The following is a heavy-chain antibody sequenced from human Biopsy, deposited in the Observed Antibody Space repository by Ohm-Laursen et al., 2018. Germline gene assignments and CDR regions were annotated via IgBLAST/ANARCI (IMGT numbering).Heavy chain of an antibody. D-gene: IGHD5-24*01. CDR2: ISGSSNT. CDR1: NVSFSGYY. V-gene: IGHV4-59*08. J-gene: IGHJ4*02. CDR3: ARQDGYLGYEY. Sequence: SDTLSLTCAVYNVSFSGYYWSWIRQPPGKGLEWIGYISGSSNTNYNPSLKSRVTLSTDTSETQFSLRLSSVTAADTAVYYCARQDGYLGYEYWGQGALVTVSS.